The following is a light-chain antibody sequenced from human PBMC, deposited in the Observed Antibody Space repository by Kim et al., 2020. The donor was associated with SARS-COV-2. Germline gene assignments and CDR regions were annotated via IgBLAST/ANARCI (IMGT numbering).Light chain of an antibody. CDR2: QDS. V-gene: IGLV3-1*01. Sequence: VSPGQTASITCSGDKLGDKYACWYQRKPGQSPVLFIYQDSKRPSGIPERFSGYNSGNTATLTISVTQAMDEADYYCQAWDGSTHWVFGGGTRLTVL. J-gene: IGLJ3*02. CDR3: QAWDGSTHWV. CDR1: KLGDKY.